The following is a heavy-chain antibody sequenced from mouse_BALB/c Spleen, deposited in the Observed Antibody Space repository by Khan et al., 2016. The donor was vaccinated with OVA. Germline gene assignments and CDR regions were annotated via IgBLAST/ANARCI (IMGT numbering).Heavy chain of an antibody. V-gene: IGHV1-5*01. CDR2: FYPGSSDT. J-gene: IGHJ2*01. D-gene: IGHD2-2*01. CDR3: TRSYGSFYFDY. CDR1: GYSFTSYW. Sequence: VQLQQPGTVPARPGASVKMSCKASGYSFTSYWMHWVTQRPGQGLEWIGAFYPGSSDTRYNQMFKDRAKLTAVTSASTVYMELSSLTNEDSAVYYCTRSYGSFYFDYWGQGTTLTVSS.